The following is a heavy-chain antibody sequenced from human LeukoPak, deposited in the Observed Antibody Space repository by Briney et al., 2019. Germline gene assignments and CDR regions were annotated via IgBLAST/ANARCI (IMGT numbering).Heavy chain of an antibody. CDR3: ARSRPTVGGFDY. CDR2: LYYSGTT. CDR1: GGSISSSSYY. J-gene: IGHJ4*02. D-gene: IGHD3-3*01. Sequence: SETLSLTCTVSGGSISSSSYYWGWIRQPPGKGLEWIGYLYYSGTTNYNPSLKSRVTISVDTSKNQFSLKLSSVTAADTAVYYCARSRPTVGGFDYWGQGTLVTVSS. V-gene: IGHV4-61*05.